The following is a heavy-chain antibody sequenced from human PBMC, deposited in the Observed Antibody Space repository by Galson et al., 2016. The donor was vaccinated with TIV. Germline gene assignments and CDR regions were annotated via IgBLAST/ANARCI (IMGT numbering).Heavy chain of an antibody. J-gene: IGHJ4*02. Sequence: SVKVSCKASGGIFFSNAISWVRQAPGQGLEWMGGIIAIFGVASYAQKFQGRVTITADESTSTVYMELSSLRSEDTAVYYCARDSVSFGSGSYYPSSFDYWGQGTLVTVSS. CDR2: IIAIFGVA. V-gene: IGHV1-69*13. D-gene: IGHD3-10*01. CDR3: ARDSVSFGSGSYYPSSFDY. CDR1: GGIFFSNA.